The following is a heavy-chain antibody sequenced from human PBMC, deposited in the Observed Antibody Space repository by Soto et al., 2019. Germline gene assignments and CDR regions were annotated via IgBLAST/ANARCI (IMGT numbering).Heavy chain of an antibody. J-gene: IGHJ6*02. D-gene: IGHD6-13*01. Sequence: PSETLSLTCAVSGGSISSGGYSWSWIRQPPGKGLEWIGYIYHSGSTYYNPSLKSRVTISVDRSKNQFSLKLSSVTAADTAVYYCARVPAAAGYYYYGMDVWGQGTTVTVSS. V-gene: IGHV4-30-2*01. CDR2: IYHSGST. CDR3: ARVPAAAGYYYYGMDV. CDR1: GGSISSGGYS.